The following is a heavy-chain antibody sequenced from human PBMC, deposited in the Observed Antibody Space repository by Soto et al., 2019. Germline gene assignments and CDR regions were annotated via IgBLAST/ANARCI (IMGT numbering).Heavy chain of an antibody. J-gene: IGHJ5*02. Sequence: SETLSLTCTVFGGSLSSSSFHWGWIRPPPGKGLEGIGSIYYSGSTYYSPSLKSRVTISVDTSKNQFSLKLSSVTAADTAVYYCARRERAAGTDWWFDPRGQGTLVTVPS. CDR3: ARRERAAGTDWWFDP. CDR1: GGSLSSSSFH. CDR2: IYYSGST. D-gene: IGHD6-13*01. V-gene: IGHV4-39*01.